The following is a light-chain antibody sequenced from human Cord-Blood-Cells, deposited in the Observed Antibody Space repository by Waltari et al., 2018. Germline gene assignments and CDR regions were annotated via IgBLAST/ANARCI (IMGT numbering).Light chain of an antibody. CDR3: QQYNNWWT. CDR2: GAS. V-gene: IGKV3-15*01. J-gene: IGKJ1*01. CDR1: QSVSSN. Sequence: ELVMTQSPATLSVSPEARATLSCRASQSVSSNLAWYQQKPGQAPRLLIYGASTRATGIPARFSGSGSGTEFTLTISSLQSEDFAVYYCQQYNNWWTFGQGTKVEIK.